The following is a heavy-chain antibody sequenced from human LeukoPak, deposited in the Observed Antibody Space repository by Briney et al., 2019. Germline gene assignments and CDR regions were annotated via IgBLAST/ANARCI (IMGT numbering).Heavy chain of an antibody. CDR3: ARDPINDFWSGYYTGGSFDY. Sequence: ASVKVSCKASGYTFTSYGISWVRQAPGQGLEWMGWISAYNGNTNYAQKLQGRVTMTTDTSTSTAYMELRSLRSDDTAVYYCARDPINDFWSGYYTGGSFDYCGQGTLVTVSS. J-gene: IGHJ4*02. V-gene: IGHV1-18*01. CDR1: GYTFTSYG. CDR2: ISAYNGNT. D-gene: IGHD3-3*01.